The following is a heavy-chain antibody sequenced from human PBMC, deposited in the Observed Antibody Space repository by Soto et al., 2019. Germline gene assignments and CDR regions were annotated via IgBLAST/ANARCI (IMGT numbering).Heavy chain of an antibody. D-gene: IGHD6-13*01. J-gene: IGHJ5*02. V-gene: IGHV4-4*07. CDR2: IHSSGST. CDR3: ARDQGVAAAGITWFDP. Sequence: SETLSLTCTVSGGSMNSYHWSWIRQPAGKGLEWIGHIHSSGSTNYNPSLKSRVTMSVDTSKNQFSLRLMSVTAADTAVYYCARDQGVAAAGITWFDPWGQGSLVTVS. CDR1: GGSMNSYH.